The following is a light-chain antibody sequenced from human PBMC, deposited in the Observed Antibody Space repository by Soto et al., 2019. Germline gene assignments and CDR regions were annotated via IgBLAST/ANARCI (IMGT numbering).Light chain of an antibody. CDR2: AAS. V-gene: IGKV1-9*01. CDR3: QQLNTYPVT. Sequence: IQLTQSPSSLSASVGDSVTITCRASHGVSRYLSWYQQKPGRAPILLISAASTLQSGVPARFSGSGSGTDFTLSITSLQPEDFATYYCQQLNTYPVTFGGGTKVEIK. CDR1: HGVSRY. J-gene: IGKJ4*01.